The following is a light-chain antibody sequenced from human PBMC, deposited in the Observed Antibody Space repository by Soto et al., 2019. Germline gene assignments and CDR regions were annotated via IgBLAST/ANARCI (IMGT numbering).Light chain of an antibody. Sequence: QSVLTRPASVSASPGQSITIPCTGTSSDVGSYNLVSWFQQHPGKVPKLLIYEGTKRPSGLSDRFSGSKSGNTASLTISGLQAEDEADYYCYSYAGKNLYVFGTGTKVTVL. J-gene: IGLJ1*01. CDR2: EGT. CDR3: YSYAGKNLYV. V-gene: IGLV2-23*01. CDR1: SSDVGSYNL.